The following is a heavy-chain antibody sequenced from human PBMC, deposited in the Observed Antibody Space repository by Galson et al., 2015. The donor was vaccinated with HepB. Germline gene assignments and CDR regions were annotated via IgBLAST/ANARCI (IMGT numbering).Heavy chain of an antibody. CDR2: IKQDGSEK. CDR1: GFTFSSYW. V-gene: IGHV3-7*03. Sequence: SLRLSCAASGFTFSSYWMSWVRQAPGKGLEWVANIKQDGSEKYYVDSVKGRFTISRDNAKNSLYLQMNSLRAEDTAVYYCVCSGDIWTGLGYYGMDVWGQGTTVTVSS. D-gene: IGHD3-10*02. CDR3: VCSGDIWTGLGYYGMDV. J-gene: IGHJ6*02.